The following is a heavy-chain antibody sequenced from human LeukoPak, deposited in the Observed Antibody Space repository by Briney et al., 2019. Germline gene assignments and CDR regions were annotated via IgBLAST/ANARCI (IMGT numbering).Heavy chain of an antibody. D-gene: IGHD5-18*01. CDR1: GFTVSSNY. CDR2: IYGDGRI. V-gene: IGHV3-53*01. J-gene: IGHJ4*02. CDR3: ARESGYSYGLAGFFDY. Sequence: GGSLRLSCAASGFTVSSNYMSWVRQAPGKGLEWVSVIYGDGRIHYADSVKGRFTISRDDSKNTLYLQMNSLRAEDTAVYYCARESGYSYGLAGFFDYWGQGTLVTVSS.